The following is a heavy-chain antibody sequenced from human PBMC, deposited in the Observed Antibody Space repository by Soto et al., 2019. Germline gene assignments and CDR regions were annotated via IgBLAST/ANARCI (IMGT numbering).Heavy chain of an antibody. Sequence: SETLSLTCAVYGGSFSGYYWSWIRQPPGKGLEWIGEINHSGSTNYNPSLKSRVTISVDTSKNQFSLKLTSVTAADTAVYYCARGYSGYDPFDYWGQGTLVTVSS. V-gene: IGHV4-34*01. CDR3: ARGYSGYDPFDY. J-gene: IGHJ4*02. D-gene: IGHD5-12*01. CDR2: INHSGST. CDR1: GGSFSGYY.